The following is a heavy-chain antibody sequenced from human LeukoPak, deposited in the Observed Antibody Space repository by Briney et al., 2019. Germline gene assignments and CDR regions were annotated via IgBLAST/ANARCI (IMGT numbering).Heavy chain of an antibody. D-gene: IGHD4-11*01. CDR2: ISSSSSTI. CDR1: GFTFSSYS. Sequence: GGSLRLSCAASGFTFSSYSMNWVRQAPGKGLEWISYISSSSSTIYYADLVKGGFTISRDTAKNSLYMQMNSMRAEDTAVYYCARGRSNFDYWGQGTLVTVSS. CDR3: ARGRSNFDY. V-gene: IGHV3-48*01. J-gene: IGHJ4*02.